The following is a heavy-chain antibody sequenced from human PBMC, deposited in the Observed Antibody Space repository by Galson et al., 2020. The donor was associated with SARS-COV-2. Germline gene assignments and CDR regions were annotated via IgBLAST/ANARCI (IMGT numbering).Heavy chain of an antibody. CDR1: GFTFSSYA. D-gene: IGHD1-1*01. CDR3: AKDPRWKPTNYYYYGMDV. J-gene: IGHJ6*02. V-gene: IGHV3-23*01. Sequence: GESLKISCAASGFTFSSYAMSWVRQAPGKGLEWVSAISGSGGSTYYADSVKGRFTISRDNSKNTLYLQMNSLRAEDTAVYYCAKDPRWKPTNYYYYGMDVWGQGTTVTVSS. CDR2: ISGSGGST.